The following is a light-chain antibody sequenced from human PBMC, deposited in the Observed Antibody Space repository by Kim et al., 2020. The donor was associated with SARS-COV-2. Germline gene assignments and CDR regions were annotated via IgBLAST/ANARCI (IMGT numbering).Light chain of an antibody. J-gene: IGLJ3*02. Sequence: QRVTISCTGSSSDIGAGYDVHWYQQLPGRAPKLLIYGNTNRPSGVPDRFSGSKSGTSASLAITELQAEDEADYYCQSYDSSPPNWVFGGGTQLTVL. CDR3: QSYDSSPPNWV. CDR1: SSDIGAGYD. V-gene: IGLV1-40*01. CDR2: GNT.